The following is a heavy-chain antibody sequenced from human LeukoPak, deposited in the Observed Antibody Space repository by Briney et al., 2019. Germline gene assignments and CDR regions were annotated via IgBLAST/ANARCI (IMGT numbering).Heavy chain of an antibody. D-gene: IGHD6-13*01. CDR2: ISGSGGSR. Sequence: GGSLRLSCAAPGFTLSSYAMSWVRHAPGEGLEWVLAISGSGGSRYYADSVKGRVTISRDNTTSTLYLQMNSLRDEDTAVYYCARAGGSSSWYSELDYWGQGTVVSVSS. V-gene: IGHV3-23*01. CDR1: GFTLSSYA. J-gene: IGHJ4*02. CDR3: ARAGGSSSWYSELDY.